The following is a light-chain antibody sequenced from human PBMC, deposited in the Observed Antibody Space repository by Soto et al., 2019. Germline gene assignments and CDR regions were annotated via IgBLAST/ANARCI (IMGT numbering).Light chain of an antibody. CDR1: QSLDSN. V-gene: IGKV3-15*01. CDR2: DAT. CDR3: QQYKSWPFT. Sequence: EIVVTHSPATLSVSPGERATLSCRASQSLDSNLAWYRQKPGQAPRLLIYDATTRATGIPARFSGSGSGTEFTLTISSLQYEDFAIYYCQQYKSWPFTFGPGTNVEIK. J-gene: IGKJ3*01.